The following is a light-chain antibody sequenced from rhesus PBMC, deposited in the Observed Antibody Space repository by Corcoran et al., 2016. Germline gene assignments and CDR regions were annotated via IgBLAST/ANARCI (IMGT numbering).Light chain of an antibody. V-gene: IGKV1S17*01. CDR3: PHYYSTPWT. Sequence: DIQMTQSPSSLSASVGDRVTITCRASQGITNDLAWYQQKPGENPKLLIYDAASLQSGIPSRFSGSGAGTDFTLTISSLQPEDFATYYCPHYYSTPWTFGQGTKVEIK. J-gene: IGKJ1*01. CDR2: DAA. CDR1: QGITND.